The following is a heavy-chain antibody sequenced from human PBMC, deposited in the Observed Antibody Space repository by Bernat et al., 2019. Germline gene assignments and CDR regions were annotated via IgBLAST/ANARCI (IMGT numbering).Heavy chain of an antibody. CDR2: ISSSGSTI. CDR3: AKVRGGLRFLEWLLDY. V-gene: IGHV3-11*01. J-gene: IGHJ4*02. CDR1: GFTFSDYY. Sequence: QVQLVESGGGLVKPGGSLRLSCAASGFTFSDYYMSWIRQAPGKGLEWVSYISSSGSTIYYADSVKGRFTISRDNSKNTLYLQMNSLRAEDTAVYYCAKVRGGLRFLEWLLDYWGQGTLVTVSS. D-gene: IGHD3-3*01.